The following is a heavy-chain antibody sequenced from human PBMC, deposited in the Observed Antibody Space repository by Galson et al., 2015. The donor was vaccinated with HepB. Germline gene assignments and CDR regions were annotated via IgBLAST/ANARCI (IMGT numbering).Heavy chain of an antibody. CDR1: GDSVSKSSVT. V-gene: IGHV6-1*01. CDR3: ARGRTGRTVVAPDAFDI. CDR2: TYLRSRWYT. J-gene: IGHJ3*02. D-gene: IGHD3-22*01. Sequence: CAISGDSVSKSSVTWNWIRQSPSRGLEWLGRTYLRSRWYTDYAESVKARISINPETSKNEFSLRLDSVTPEDTAVYFCARGRTGRTVVAPDAFDIWGQGTMVTVSS.